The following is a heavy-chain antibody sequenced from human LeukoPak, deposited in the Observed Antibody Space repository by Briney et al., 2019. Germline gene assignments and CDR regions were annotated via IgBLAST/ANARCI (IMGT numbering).Heavy chain of an antibody. Sequence: GGSLRLSCAASGFTFSSYGMHWVRQAPGKGLEWVAVTSNDGSDRFYADSVKGRFTISRDNSKNTLYLQMNSLRAEDTAVYYCAKVAATLFGFFDYWGQGTLVTVSS. D-gene: IGHD3-10*02. CDR2: TSNDGSDR. CDR3: AKVAATLFGFFDY. V-gene: IGHV3-30*18. J-gene: IGHJ4*02. CDR1: GFTFSSYG.